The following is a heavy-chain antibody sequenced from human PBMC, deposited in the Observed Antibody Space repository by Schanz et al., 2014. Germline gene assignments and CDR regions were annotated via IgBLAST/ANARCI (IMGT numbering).Heavy chain of an antibody. Sequence: QVQLQESGPGLVKPSQTLSLTCTVSGGSIRSGTYYWSWIRQPAGKALEWVGRVFPNGITNYNPSHKSRGPISLDTSNNQFSRRLTSLTAADTAVYYCARDTTWRLDLWGRGTLVTVSS. D-gene: IGHD1-1*01. CDR2: VFPNGIT. J-gene: IGHJ2*01. V-gene: IGHV4-61*02. CDR3: ARDTTWRLDL. CDR1: GGSIRSGTYY.